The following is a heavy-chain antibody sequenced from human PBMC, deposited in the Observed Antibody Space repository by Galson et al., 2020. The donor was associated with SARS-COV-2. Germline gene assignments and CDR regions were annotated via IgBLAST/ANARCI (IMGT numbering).Heavy chain of an antibody. V-gene: IGHV3-30*18. CDR1: GFTFSNYG. D-gene: IGHD2-21*01. Sequence: GESLKISCAASGFTFSNYGMHWVRQAPGKGLEWVAIISYDGSKQYYTDSVKGRFTISRDNSKNTLYMQLNSLRVEDTAVYYCVKASPRVLPCGLDLWVRGTLVTVSS. CDR2: ISYDGSKQ. J-gene: IGHJ2*01. CDR3: VKASPRVLPCGLDL.